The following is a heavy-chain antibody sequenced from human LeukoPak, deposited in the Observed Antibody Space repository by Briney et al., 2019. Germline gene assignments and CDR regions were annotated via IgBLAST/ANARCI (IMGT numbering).Heavy chain of an antibody. D-gene: IGHD5-18*01. CDR3: ARDGVTDGMDV. CDR1: GYTFTSYY. V-gene: IGHV1-46*01. Sequence: ASVKVSCKASGYTFTSYYMNWVRQAPAQGLEWMGITNPSGGSTSYAQKFQDRVAMTRDTSRSTVYMELSSLTSEDTAVYYCARDGVTDGMDVWGQGTTVTVSS. J-gene: IGHJ6*02. CDR2: TNPSGGST.